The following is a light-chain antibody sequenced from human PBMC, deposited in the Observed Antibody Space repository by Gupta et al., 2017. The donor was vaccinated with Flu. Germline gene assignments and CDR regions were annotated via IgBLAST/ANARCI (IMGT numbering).Light chain of an antibody. CDR1: QGSSSA. V-gene: IGKV1-13*02. CDR2: DAS. J-gene: IGKJ3*01. CDR3: KQLTI. Sequence: AIQLTQSPSSLSASVGDRVTITCRTSQGSSSALAWYRQSPGKPPKLLIYDASTLYSGVTSRFSGSGSVTDFTRPRSSLQPEDFATYYCKQLTIFGHGTKVDVK.